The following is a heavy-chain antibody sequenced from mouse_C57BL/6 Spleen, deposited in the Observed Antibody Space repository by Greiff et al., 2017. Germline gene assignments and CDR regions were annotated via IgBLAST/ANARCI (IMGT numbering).Heavy chain of an antibody. CDR3: ARDGSSRFYYYAMDY. V-gene: IGHV1-53*01. CDR2: INPSNGGT. Sequence: QVQLQQPGTELVKPGASVKLSCKASGYTFTSYWMHWVKQRPGQGLEWIGNINPSNGGTNYNEKFKSKATLTVDKSSSTAYMQLSSLTSEDSAVYYCARDGSSRFYYYAMDYWGQGTSVTVSS. J-gene: IGHJ4*01. CDR1: GYTFTSYW. D-gene: IGHD1-1*01.